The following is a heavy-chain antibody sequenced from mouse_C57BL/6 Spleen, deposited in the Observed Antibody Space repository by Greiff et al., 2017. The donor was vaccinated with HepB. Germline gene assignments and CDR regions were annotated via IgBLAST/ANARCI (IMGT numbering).Heavy chain of an antibody. Sequence: VQLQQSGPELVKPGASVKLSCKASGYTFTSYDINWVKQRPGQGLEWIGWIYPRDGSTKYNEKFKGKATLTVDTSSSTAYMELHSLTSADSAVYFCARGYYGSSPAWFAYWGQGTLVTVSA. CDR1: GYTFTSYD. D-gene: IGHD1-1*01. V-gene: IGHV1-85*01. CDR2: IYPRDGST. J-gene: IGHJ3*01. CDR3: ARGYYGSSPAWFAY.